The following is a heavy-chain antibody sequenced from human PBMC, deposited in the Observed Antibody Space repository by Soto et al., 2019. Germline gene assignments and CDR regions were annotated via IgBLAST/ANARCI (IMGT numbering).Heavy chain of an antibody. CDR3: ASANSGSTIFGVVNGWFDP. Sequence: SETLSLTCTVSGGPISSYYWSWIRQPPGKGLEWIGYIYYSGSINYNPSLKSRVTISVDTSKNQFSLKLSSVNAADTAVYYCASANSGSTIFGVVNGWFDPWGQGTLVTVS. D-gene: IGHD3-3*01. CDR2: IYYSGSI. V-gene: IGHV4-59*01. CDR1: GGPISSYY. J-gene: IGHJ5*02.